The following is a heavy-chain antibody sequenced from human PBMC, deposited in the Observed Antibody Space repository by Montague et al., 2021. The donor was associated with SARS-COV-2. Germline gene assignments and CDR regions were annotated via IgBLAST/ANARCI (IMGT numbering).Heavy chain of an antibody. CDR3: ARGGGYSYGHGGFYFDY. J-gene: IGHJ4*02. Sequence: LSLTCTVSGGSISSGDYYWSWIRQPPGKGLEWIGYIYYGGSTYYNPSLKSRVTISVDTSKNQFSLKLSSVTAADTAVYYCARGGGYSYGHGGFYFDYWGQGTLVTVSS. V-gene: IGHV4-30-4*01. CDR1: GGSISSGDYY. D-gene: IGHD5-18*01. CDR2: IYYGGST.